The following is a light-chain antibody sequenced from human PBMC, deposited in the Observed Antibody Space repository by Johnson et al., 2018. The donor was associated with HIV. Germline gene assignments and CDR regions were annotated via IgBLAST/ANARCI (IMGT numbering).Light chain of an antibody. Sequence: QSVLTQPPSVSAAPGQKVTISCSGSSSNIANNYVSWYQQLPGTAPKLLIYENNKRPSGIPDRFSGSKSGTSATLGITELQTGDEADYYCGTWDSSLSALVFGTGTKVTAL. CDR2: ENN. CDR3: GTWDSSLSALV. V-gene: IGLV1-51*02. J-gene: IGLJ1*01. CDR1: SSNIANNY.